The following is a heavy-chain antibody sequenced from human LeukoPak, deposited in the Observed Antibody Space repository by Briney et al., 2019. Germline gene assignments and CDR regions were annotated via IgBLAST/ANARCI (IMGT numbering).Heavy chain of an antibody. J-gene: IGHJ4*02. CDR1: GFTFSSYA. D-gene: IGHD1-26*01. V-gene: IGHV3-30-3*01. Sequence: PGRSLRLSCAASGFTFSSYAMHWVRQAPGKGLEWVAVISYDGSNKYYADSVKGRFTISRDNAKNSLYLQMNSLRAEDTAVYYCARVEGATSHFDYWGQGTLVTVSS. CDR2: ISYDGSNK. CDR3: ARVEGATSHFDY.